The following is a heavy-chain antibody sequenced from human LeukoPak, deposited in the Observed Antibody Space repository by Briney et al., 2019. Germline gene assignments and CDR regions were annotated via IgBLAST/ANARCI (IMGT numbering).Heavy chain of an antibody. CDR1: GFLFDDYG. V-gene: IGHV3-20*04. CDR2: INCRGGTT. Sequence: GGSLRLSCVASGFLFDDYGMSWVRQVPGRGLEWVAGINCRGGTTDYADSVKGRFTISRDNSKNTLYLQMNSLRAEDTAVYYCAKDGKLIAVADPFDYWGQGTLVTVSS. D-gene: IGHD6-19*01. CDR3: AKDGKLIAVADPFDY. J-gene: IGHJ4*02.